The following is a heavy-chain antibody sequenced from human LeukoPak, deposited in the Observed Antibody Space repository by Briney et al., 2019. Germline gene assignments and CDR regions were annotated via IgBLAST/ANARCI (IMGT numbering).Heavy chain of an antibody. V-gene: IGHV1-46*01. D-gene: IGHD6-13*01. CDR1: GYSFISHG. CDR3: ARGYDSSWYDY. J-gene: IGHJ4*02. CDR2: INPSGDGT. Sequence: GASVKLSCKASGYSFISHGISWVRQAPGQGLEWMGLINPSGDGTTYAQKFQGRVTMTRDTSTSTVTMTRDTSTSTVYMDLSSLRSEDTAVYYCARGYDSSWYDYWGQGTLVTVSS.